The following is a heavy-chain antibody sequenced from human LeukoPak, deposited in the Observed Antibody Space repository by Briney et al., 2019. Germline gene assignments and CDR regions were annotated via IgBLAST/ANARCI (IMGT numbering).Heavy chain of an antibody. CDR1: GYTFTSYY. D-gene: IGHD5-12*01. CDR2: INPSGGST. Sequence: ASVKVSCKASGYTFTSYYMHWVRQAPGQGLEWMGIINPSGGSTTYAQKFQGRVTVTEDTYTDTAYMELSRLRSEDTAVYYCATYSGYAAYWGQGTLVSVSS. J-gene: IGHJ4*02. V-gene: IGHV1-46*01. CDR3: ATYSGYAAY.